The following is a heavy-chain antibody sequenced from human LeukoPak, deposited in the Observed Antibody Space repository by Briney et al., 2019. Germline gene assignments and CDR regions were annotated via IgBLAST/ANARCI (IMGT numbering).Heavy chain of an antibody. CDR3: AKDLNNNGLGFDY. CDR1: GFTFSSYG. V-gene: IGHV3-23*01. J-gene: IGHJ4*02. Sequence: PGESLRLSCAASGFTFSSYGLSWVRQAPGKGLEWVAAIRASVSGTYYADSVQGRFIISRDNSKNTLYLQMDRLRADDTAVYYCAKDLNNNGLGFDYWGQGTLVAVSS. D-gene: IGHD1-14*01. CDR2: IRASVSGT.